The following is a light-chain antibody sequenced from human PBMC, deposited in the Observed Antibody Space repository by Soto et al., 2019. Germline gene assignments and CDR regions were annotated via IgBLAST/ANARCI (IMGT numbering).Light chain of an antibody. J-gene: IGKJ5*01. V-gene: IGKV3D-15*01. CDR3: QQYNDWPPIT. Sequence: EILLTQSPRTLSLSPGERATLFCRSSQSIATSQLAWYQQKPGQAPRLLIGASTRATGIPDRFSDSGSGTDFTLTISSMQSEDFAVYYCQQYNDWPPITFGQGTRLEIK. CDR1: QSIATSQ. CDR2: GAS.